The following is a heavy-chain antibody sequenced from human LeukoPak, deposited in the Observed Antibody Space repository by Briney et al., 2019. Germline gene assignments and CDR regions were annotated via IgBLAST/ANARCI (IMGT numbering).Heavy chain of an antibody. D-gene: IGHD6-19*01. J-gene: IGHJ4*02. Sequence: GGSLRLSCAASGFTFSIAWMSWVRQAPGKGLEWVAFIRYDGSNKYYADSMKGRFTISRDNSKNTLYLQMNSLRAEDTAVYYCAKDQRLYFDYWGQGTLVTVSS. CDR3: AKDQRLYFDY. CDR2: IRYDGSNK. CDR1: GFTFSIAW. V-gene: IGHV3-30*02.